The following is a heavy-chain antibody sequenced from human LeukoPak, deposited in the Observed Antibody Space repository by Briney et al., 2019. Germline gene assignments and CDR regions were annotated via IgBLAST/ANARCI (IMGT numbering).Heavy chain of an antibody. CDR1: GFSFSRNW. CDR3: AMIEQVVSNVEGGY. CDR2: IKQDGGER. V-gene: IGHV3-7*01. Sequence: HPGGSLRLSCAASGFSFSRNWMSWVRQAPGKGLEWVANIKQDGGERYYVDSVKGRFTISRDNAKNSLYLQMNSLRAEDTAVYFCAMIEQVVSNVEGGYWGQGTLVTVSS. J-gene: IGHJ4*02. D-gene: IGHD6-6*01.